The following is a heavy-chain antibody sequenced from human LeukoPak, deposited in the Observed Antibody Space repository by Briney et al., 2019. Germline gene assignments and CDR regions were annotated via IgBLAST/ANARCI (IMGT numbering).Heavy chain of an antibody. J-gene: IGHJ4*02. D-gene: IGHD3-22*01. CDR1: GGAFSSYA. CDR2: TIPLFGTA. V-gene: IGHV1-69*05. Sequence: ASVKVSCKASGGAFSSYAFSWVRQAPGQGLEWMGGTIPLFGTANYAQKFQGRVTITTVESTSTAYMELSGLRSEDTAVYYCARDHITPYYYDSSGSYFDCWGQGTLVTVSS. CDR3: ARDHITPYYYDSSGSYFDC.